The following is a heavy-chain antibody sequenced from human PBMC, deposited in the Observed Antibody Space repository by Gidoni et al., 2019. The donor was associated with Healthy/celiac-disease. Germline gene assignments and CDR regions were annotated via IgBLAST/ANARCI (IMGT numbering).Heavy chain of an antibody. CDR2: IWYDGSNK. CDR1: GFTFSIYG. D-gene: IGHD3-3*01. CDR3: ARGIITIFGVVIDGDAFDI. Sequence: VESGGGVVQPGRSLRLSCAASGFTFSIYGMHCVRQAPGKGLEWVAVIWYDGSNKYYADSVKGRFTISRDNSKNTLYLQMNSLRAEETAVYYCARGIITIFGVVIDGDAFDIWGQGTMVTVSS. J-gene: IGHJ3*02. V-gene: IGHV3-33*01.